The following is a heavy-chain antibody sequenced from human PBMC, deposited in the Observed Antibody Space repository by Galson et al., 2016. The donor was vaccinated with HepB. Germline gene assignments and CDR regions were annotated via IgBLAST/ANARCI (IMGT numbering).Heavy chain of an antibody. CDR3: AKDRLSGHGDYSWGIFDI. Sequence: SLRLSCAGSELSLNPYAMSWGRQAPGKGLEWVSGISASGGSKTYADSVRGRFIISRDSSNNKLFLQMNSLTTEDTAIYFCAKDRLSGHGDYSWGIFDIWGRGTEVTVSS. V-gene: IGHV3-23*01. CDR2: ISASGGSK. D-gene: IGHD4-17*01. CDR1: ELSLNPYA. J-gene: IGHJ3*02.